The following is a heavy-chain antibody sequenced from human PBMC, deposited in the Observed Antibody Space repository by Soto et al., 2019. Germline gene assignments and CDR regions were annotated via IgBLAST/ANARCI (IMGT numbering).Heavy chain of an antibody. Sequence: GGSLRLSCAASGFTFSSYAMSWVRQAPGKGLEGVSAISGSGGSTYYADSVKGRFTISRDNSKNTLYLQMNSLRAEDTAVYYCAKYRGYYGSGSYYTQQSWFDPWGQGTLVTVSS. J-gene: IGHJ5*02. D-gene: IGHD3-10*01. CDR2: ISGSGGST. CDR1: GFTFSSYA. V-gene: IGHV3-23*01. CDR3: AKYRGYYGSGSYYTQQSWFDP.